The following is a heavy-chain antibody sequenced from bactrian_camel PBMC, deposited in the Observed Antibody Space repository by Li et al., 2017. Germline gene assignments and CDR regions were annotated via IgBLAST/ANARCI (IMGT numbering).Heavy chain of an antibody. CDR1: SFVYSWHC. Sequence: QVQLVESGGGSVQAGGSLRLSCAFPSFVYSWHCMGWFRQAPGKEREGVAAIDSAGNNPTYTHSVAGRFTISKDDAKNIVYLQMDSLKVEDTATYYCAACSDPFFGQGTQVTVS. V-gene: IGHV3S1*01. CDR2: IDSAGNNP. D-gene: IGHD3*01. J-gene: IGHJ4*01.